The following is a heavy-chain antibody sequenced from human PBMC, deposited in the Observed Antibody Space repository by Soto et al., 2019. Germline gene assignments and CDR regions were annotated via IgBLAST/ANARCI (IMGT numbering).Heavy chain of an antibody. CDR1: GFTFISYA. J-gene: IGHJ4*02. CDR2: ISYDGVNK. Sequence: QVQLVESGGGVVQPGNSLRLSCVASGFTFISYAMHWVRQAPGKGLEWVSVISYDGVNKYYADSVKGRFTISRDNSKNTLYLQMNSLRAEDTAVYYCARALMTVFRGSDYWGQGSLVTVSS. D-gene: IGHD3-10*01. V-gene: IGHV3-30-3*01. CDR3: ARALMTVFRGSDY.